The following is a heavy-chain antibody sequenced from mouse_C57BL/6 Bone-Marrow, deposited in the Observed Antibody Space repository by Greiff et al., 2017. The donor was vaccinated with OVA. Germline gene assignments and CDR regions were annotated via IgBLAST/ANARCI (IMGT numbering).Heavy chain of an antibody. CDR2: INPSSGYT. CDR3: ASVYYYGSRGAMDY. Sequence: QVQLQQSGAELAKPGASVKLSCKASGYTFTSYWMHWVKQRPGQGLEWIGYINPSSGYTKYNQKFKDKATLTEDKSSSTAYMQLSSLTYEDSAVYYCASVYYYGSRGAMDYWGQGTSVTVSS. V-gene: IGHV1-7*01. CDR1: GYTFTSYW. D-gene: IGHD1-1*01. J-gene: IGHJ4*01.